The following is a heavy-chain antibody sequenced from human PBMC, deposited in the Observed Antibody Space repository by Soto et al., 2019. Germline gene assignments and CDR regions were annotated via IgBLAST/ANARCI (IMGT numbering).Heavy chain of an antibody. J-gene: IGHJ3*01. CDR1: GGSISSYY. Sequence: PSETLSLTCTVSGGSISSYYWSWIRQPPGKGLEWIGYIYYSGSTNYNPSLKSRVTISVDTSKNQFSLKLSSVTAADTAVYYCARAWILTGYYIHDAFDFPGQATSVTVAS. D-gene: IGHD3-9*01. CDR3: ARAWILTGYYIHDAFDF. CDR2: IYYSGST. V-gene: IGHV4-59*01.